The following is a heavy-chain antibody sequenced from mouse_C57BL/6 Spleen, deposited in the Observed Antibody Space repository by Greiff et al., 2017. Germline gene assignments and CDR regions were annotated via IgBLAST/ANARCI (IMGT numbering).Heavy chain of an antibody. CDR2: IHPNSGST. CDR3: AREITTVVGTFDY. J-gene: IGHJ2*01. Sequence: QVQLQQSGAELVKPGASVKLSCKASGYTFTSYWMHWVKQRPGQGLEWIGMIHPNSGSTNYNEKFKSKATLTVDKSSSTAYMQLSSLTSEDSAVYYCAREITTVVGTFDYWGQGTTLTVSS. D-gene: IGHD1-1*01. V-gene: IGHV1-64*01. CDR1: GYTFTSYW.